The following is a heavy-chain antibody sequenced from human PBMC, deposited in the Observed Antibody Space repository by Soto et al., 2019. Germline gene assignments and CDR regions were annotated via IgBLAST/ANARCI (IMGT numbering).Heavy chain of an antibody. V-gene: IGHV3-74*01. CDR1: GFTFSNSW. CDR2: INSDGSTT. J-gene: IGHJ4*02. Sequence: PGGSLRLSCAVSGFTFSNSWMHWVRQAPGKGLVWVSYINSDGSTTTYADSVKGRFTISRDNAKNTVYLQITSLTAEDTAVYYCARDRSYTTDYWGQGTLVTVSS. D-gene: IGHD1-26*01. CDR3: ARDRSYTTDY.